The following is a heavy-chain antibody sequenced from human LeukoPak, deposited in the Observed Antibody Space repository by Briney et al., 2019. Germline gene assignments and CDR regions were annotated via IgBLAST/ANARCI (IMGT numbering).Heavy chain of an antibody. CDR1: GGSFSGYY. J-gene: IGHJ4*02. D-gene: IGHD5-18*01. Sequence: PSETLSLTCAVYGGSFSGYYWSWIRQPPGKGLEWIGYLLDSWRTKDNPSLQSRVTLSADTSKNQFSLRLTSVTAADTAVYYCATIRRGSIYGYFDFWGQGTLVTVSS. V-gene: IGHV4-59*01. CDR2: LLDSWRT. CDR3: ATIRRGSIYGYFDF.